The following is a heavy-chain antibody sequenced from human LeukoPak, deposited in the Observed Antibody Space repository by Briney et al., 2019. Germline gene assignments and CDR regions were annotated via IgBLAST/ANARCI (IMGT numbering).Heavy chain of an antibody. D-gene: IGHD2-15*01. CDR3: AKADIVVVVAAINWFDP. CDR1: GFTFSSYT. CDR2: ISGSGGST. V-gene: IGHV3-23*01. Sequence: PGGSLRLSCAASGFTFSSYTMSWVRQAPGKGLEWVSAISGSGGSTYYADSVKGRFTISRDNSKNTLYLQMTSLRAEDTAVYYCAKADIVVVVAAINWFDPWGQGTLVTVSS. J-gene: IGHJ5*02.